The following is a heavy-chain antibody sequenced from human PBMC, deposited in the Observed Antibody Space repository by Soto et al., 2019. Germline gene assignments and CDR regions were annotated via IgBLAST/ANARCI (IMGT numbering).Heavy chain of an antibody. V-gene: IGHV3-7*03. CDR2: IKEDGSET. J-gene: IGHJ4*02. CDR3: ARGRSYRNYDDY. Sequence: EVKLVESGGGLVQPGGSLRLSCGASEFAFSNYWMTWVRQAPGKGLEWVAHIKEDGSETYYVDSVKGRFTISRDNAKNSLFLQMNSLRAEDTAVYYCARGRSYRNYDDYWGQGTLVTVSS. CDR1: EFAFSNYW.